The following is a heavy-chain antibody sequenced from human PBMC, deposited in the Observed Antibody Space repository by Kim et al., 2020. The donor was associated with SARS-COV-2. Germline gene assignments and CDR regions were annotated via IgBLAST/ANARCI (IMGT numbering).Heavy chain of an antibody. CDR2: IRSKANSYAT. Sequence: GGSLRLSCAASGFTFSGSAMHWVRQASGKGLEWVGRIRSKANSYATAYAASVKGRFTISRDDSKNTAYLQMNSLKTEDTAVYYCTRPSGLLWFGERYYYGMDVWDQGTTVTVSS. D-gene: IGHD3-10*01. V-gene: IGHV3-73*01. J-gene: IGHJ6*02. CDR3: TRPSGLLWFGERYYYGMDV. CDR1: GFTFSGSA.